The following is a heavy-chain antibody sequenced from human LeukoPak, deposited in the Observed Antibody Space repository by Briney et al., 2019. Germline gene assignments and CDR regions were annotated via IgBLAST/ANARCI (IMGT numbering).Heavy chain of an antibody. J-gene: IGHJ4*02. CDR3: ARDMSSGWSFDY. Sequence: GASVKVSCKASGYTFSTYAMHWVRQAPGQRLEWMGWINAGNGNTKYSQKFQDRVTITRDTSASTAYMELSSLRSEDTAVYYCARDMSSGWSFDYWGQGTLVTVSS. V-gene: IGHV1-3*01. D-gene: IGHD6-19*01. CDR2: INAGNGNT. CDR1: GYTFSTYA.